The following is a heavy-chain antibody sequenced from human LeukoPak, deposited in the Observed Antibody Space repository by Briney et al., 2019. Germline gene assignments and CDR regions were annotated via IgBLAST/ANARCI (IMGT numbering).Heavy chain of an antibody. CDR1: GGSISSGGYY. Sequence: PSETLSLTCTVSGGSISSGGYYWSWIRQPPGKGLEWIGYIYHSGSTYYNPSLKSRVTISVDRSKNQFSLKLSSVAAADTAVYYCASINSSGWLVIDYWGQGTLVTVSS. J-gene: IGHJ4*02. CDR3: ASINSSGWLVIDY. D-gene: IGHD6-19*01. CDR2: IYHSGST. V-gene: IGHV4-30-2*01.